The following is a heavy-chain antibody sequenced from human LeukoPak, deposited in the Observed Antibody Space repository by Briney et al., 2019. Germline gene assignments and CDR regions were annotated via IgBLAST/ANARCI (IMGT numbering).Heavy chain of an antibody. CDR1: GGSITSGRYE. V-gene: IGHV4-61*02. CDR3: ARFSYDYVWGSYLQEPDY. J-gene: IGHJ4*02. D-gene: IGHD3-16*02. CDR2: IYASGST. Sequence: HSQTMSLTGTLPGGSITSGRYEWSWIRQPAGKGLEWIGRIYASGSTNYNPSLKSRVTISVDTAKNQFSLKLSSVTAADTAVYYCARFSYDYVWGSYLQEPDYWGQGTLVTVSS.